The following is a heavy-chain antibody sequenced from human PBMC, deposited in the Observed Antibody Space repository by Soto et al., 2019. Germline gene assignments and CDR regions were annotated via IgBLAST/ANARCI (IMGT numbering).Heavy chain of an antibody. D-gene: IGHD4-17*01. CDR2: IYHTGST. Sequence: PSETLSLTCTVSGDSISSGGYYWSWIRQQPGKGLEWIGYIYHTGSTYYNPSLRSRVTISVDTTENQFSLKLTSVTAADTAVYFCARDEEVNYSDYGGSDYYRSMDVWGQGTTVTVSS. V-gene: IGHV4-31*03. J-gene: IGHJ6*02. CDR1: GDSISSGGYY. CDR3: ARDEEVNYSDYGGSDYYRSMDV.